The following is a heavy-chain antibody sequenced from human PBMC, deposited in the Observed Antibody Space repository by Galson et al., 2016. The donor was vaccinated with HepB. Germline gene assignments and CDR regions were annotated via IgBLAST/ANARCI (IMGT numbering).Heavy chain of an antibody. Sequence: SLRLSCAASRFTFSSYAMSWVRQAPGKGLEWVSSISGSGVSTYYADSVEGRFTISRDNSKNTLYLQMYSLRAEDTAVYYCAKDMWELQLFQHWGQGTLVTVSS. J-gene: IGHJ1*01. CDR3: AKDMWELQLFQH. V-gene: IGHV3-23*01. D-gene: IGHD1-26*01. CDR1: RFTFSSYA. CDR2: ISGSGVST.